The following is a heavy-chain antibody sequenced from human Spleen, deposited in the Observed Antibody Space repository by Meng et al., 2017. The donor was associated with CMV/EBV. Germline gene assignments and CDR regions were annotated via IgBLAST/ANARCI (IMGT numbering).Heavy chain of an antibody. D-gene: IGHD6-6*01. J-gene: IGHJ6*02. CDR2: ISYDASNK. Sequence: GESLKISCAASGFTFRSYAFHWVRQAPGRGLEWVAVISYDASNKNYADSVKGRFTISRDNSKNTLYLQMNSLRAEDTAVYYCAKDSFLAARVYYYYYGMDVWGQGTTVTVSS. CDR3: AKDSFLAARVYYYYYGMDV. CDR1: GFTFRSYA. V-gene: IGHV3-30-3*01.